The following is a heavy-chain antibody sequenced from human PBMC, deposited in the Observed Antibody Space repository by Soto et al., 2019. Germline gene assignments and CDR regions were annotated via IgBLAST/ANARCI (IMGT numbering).Heavy chain of an antibody. D-gene: IGHD6-13*01. Sequence: PSETLSLGCPVSGGSISSYYWSCIRQPAGKGLEWIGRIYTSGSTNYNPSLKSRVTMSVDTSRNQFSLKLSSVTAADTAVYYCARAIEATAWVDPGRQGTRVTVSS. CDR3: ARAIEATAWVDP. CDR2: IYTSGST. J-gene: IGHJ5*02. V-gene: IGHV4-4*07. CDR1: GGSISSYY.